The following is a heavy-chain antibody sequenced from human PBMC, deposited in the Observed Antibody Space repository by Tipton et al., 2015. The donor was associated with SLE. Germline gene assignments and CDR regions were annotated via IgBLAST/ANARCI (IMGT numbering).Heavy chain of an antibody. CDR1: GYTFTSYY. CDR3: ARGGIAAAGTDWFDP. V-gene: IGHV1-46*01. Sequence: QLVQSGPEVKKPGASVKVSCKASGYTFTSYYMHWVRQAPGQGLEWMGIINPSGGSTSYAQKFQGRVTMTRDTSTSTVYMELSSLRSEDTAVYDWARGGIAAAGTDWFDPWGQGTLVTVSS. CDR2: INPSGGST. J-gene: IGHJ5*02. D-gene: IGHD6-13*01.